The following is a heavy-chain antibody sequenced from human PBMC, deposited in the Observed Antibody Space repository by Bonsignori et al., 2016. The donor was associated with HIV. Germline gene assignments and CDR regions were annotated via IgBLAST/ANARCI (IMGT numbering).Heavy chain of an antibody. J-gene: IGHJ4*01. D-gene: IGHD5-24*01. Sequence: QVRLVESGGGVVQPGKSTRLSCAASGLTFNRYDMHWVRQAPGKGLEWVTTISYDGSNEMYADSVKGRFTISRDNSKNTVDLQMNSLGPEDTAVYYCTREGDGYNRGTWLFDYWG. V-gene: IGHV3-30*01. CDR2: ISYDGSNE. CDR1: GLTFNRYD. CDR3: TREGDGYNRGTWLFDY.